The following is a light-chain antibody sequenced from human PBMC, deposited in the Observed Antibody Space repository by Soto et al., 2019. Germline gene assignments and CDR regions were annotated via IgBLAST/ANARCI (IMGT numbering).Light chain of an antibody. Sequence: QFALTQPASVSGSPGQSITISCTGSSRDVGGHDYVSWYQQLPGKAPKLIIYEVSSRPSGVSSRFSGSKSGNTASLIISGLQAEDEADYYCASYTNANTAVFGRGTKVTVL. CDR1: SRDVGGHDY. CDR2: EVS. CDR3: ASYTNANTAV. J-gene: IGLJ2*01. V-gene: IGLV2-14*01.